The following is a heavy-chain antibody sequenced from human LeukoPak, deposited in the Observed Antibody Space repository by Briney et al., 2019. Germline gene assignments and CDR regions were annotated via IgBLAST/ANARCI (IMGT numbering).Heavy chain of an antibody. Sequence: GGSLRLSCAASGFTFGDYAMSWVRQAPGKGLEWVGFIRSKGSGGTTEYAASVKGRFTISRDDSKSIAYLQMNSLKTEDTAVYYCTRGDGSGSSWGQGTLVTVSS. D-gene: IGHD3-10*01. CDR2: IRSKGSGGTT. CDR1: GFTFGDYA. CDR3: TRGDGSGSS. J-gene: IGHJ5*02. V-gene: IGHV3-49*04.